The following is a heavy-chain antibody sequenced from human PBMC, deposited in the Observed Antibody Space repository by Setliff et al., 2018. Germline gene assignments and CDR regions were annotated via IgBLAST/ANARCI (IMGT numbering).Heavy chain of an antibody. V-gene: IGHV3-23*01. CDR2: ISGSGGST. Sequence: PGGSLRLSCAASGITFSSYAMSWVRQAPGKGLEWVSTISGSGGSTYYADSVKVRFTISRDNSKNTLYLQMNGLTTDDTAKYFCAKDRWGYADPWGQGTLVTVSS. CDR1: GITFSSYA. D-gene: IGHD2-2*01. J-gene: IGHJ5*02. CDR3: AKDRWGYADP.